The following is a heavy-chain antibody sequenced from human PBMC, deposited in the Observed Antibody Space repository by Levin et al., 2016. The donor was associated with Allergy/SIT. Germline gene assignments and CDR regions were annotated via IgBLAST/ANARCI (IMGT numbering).Heavy chain of an antibody. CDR2: IERDGSKK. CDR1: GFTVGSRY. CDR3: ARGWDIAV. D-gene: IGHD2-15*01. Sequence: GESLKISCAASGFTVGSRYMNWVRQAPGKGLEWVASIERDGSKKEYVDSVKGRFTISRDNAKNSLYLQMNSLRAEDTAVYYCARGWDIAVGGQGAPVTVSS. V-gene: IGHV3-7*03. J-gene: IGHJ4*02.